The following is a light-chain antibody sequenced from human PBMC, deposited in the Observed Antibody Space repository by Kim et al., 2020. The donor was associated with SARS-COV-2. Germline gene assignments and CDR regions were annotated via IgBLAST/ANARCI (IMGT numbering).Light chain of an antibody. CDR2: GAS. CDR1: QSVSSS. J-gene: IGKJ4*01. V-gene: IGKV3-11*01. Sequence: ETVLTQTPATLSLSPGERATLSCRASQSVSSSLDWFQQKPGQPPRLLIYGASNRATGIPARFSGSGSGTDFTLTISSLEPEDFAVYFCQQRSNWPLTFGGGTKLEI. CDR3: QQRSNWPLT.